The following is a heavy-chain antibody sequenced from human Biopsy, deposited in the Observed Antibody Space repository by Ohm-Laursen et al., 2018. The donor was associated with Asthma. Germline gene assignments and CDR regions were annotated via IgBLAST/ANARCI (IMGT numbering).Heavy chain of an antibody. Sequence: LSLTCAASGFTFHNYVMHWVRQAPGKGLEWVAGIFFDGSNKYYADSVKGRFTISRDNSKDTLYLQVNSLRGDDTAVYYCARGKTWGRSYYFDYWGQGTPVTVSS. J-gene: IGHJ4*02. CDR3: ARGKTWGRSYYFDY. V-gene: IGHV3-30-3*01. CDR1: GFTFHNYV. CDR2: IFFDGSNK. D-gene: IGHD6-6*01.